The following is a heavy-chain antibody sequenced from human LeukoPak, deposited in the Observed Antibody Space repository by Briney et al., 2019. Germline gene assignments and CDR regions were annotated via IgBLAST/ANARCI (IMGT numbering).Heavy chain of an antibody. CDR2: ITPNNGNT. V-gene: IGHV1-8*03. D-gene: IGHD2-2*01. CDR1: GYTFTNYG. J-gene: IGHJ3*02. CDR3: ARKRVGIHGRLFDI. Sequence: GASVKVSCKASGYTFTNYGISWVRQASGQGLEWMGWITPNNGNTGYAQKFQGRVTIARNTSISTAYMELSSLRSEDTAVYYCARKRVGIHGRLFDIWGQGTMVTVSS.